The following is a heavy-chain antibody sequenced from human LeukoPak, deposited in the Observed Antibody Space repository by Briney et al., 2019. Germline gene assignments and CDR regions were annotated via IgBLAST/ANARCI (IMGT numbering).Heavy chain of an antibody. CDR3: AKDASSSWHWGAFDI. CDR1: GFTFSSYW. CDR2: INSDGSST. D-gene: IGHD6-13*01. J-gene: IGHJ3*02. Sequence: PGGSLRLSCAASGFTFSSYWMHWVRQAPGKGLVWVSRINSDGSSTSYADSVKGRFTISRDNAKNTLYLQMNSLRADDTAVYYCAKDASSSWHWGAFDIWGQGTMVTVSS. V-gene: IGHV3-74*01.